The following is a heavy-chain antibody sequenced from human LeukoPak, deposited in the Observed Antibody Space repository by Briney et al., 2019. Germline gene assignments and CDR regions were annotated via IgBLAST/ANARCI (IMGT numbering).Heavy chain of an antibody. V-gene: IGHV1-3*03. CDR3: ARVDTAMVLPFDY. CDR1: GYTFIDYT. J-gene: IGHJ4*02. CDR2: INGGSGNT. D-gene: IGHD5-18*01. Sequence: ASVKVSCKASGYTFIDYTMHWLRQAPGQRLDWMGWINGGSGNTKYSPEFQGRMTITRDTSASTGYMELSSLRSEDTAVYYCARVDTAMVLPFDYWGQGTLVTVSS.